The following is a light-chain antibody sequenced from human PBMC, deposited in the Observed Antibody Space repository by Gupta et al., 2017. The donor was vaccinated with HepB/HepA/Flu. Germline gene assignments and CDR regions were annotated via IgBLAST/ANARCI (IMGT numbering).Light chain of an antibody. CDR2: LGS. Sequence: DIVMTQSPLSLPVTPGEPASISCRSSQSLLHSNGYNYLDWYLQKPGQSPQLLIYLGSNRASGVPDRFSGSGSGTDLTLKISRVEAEDVGVYYCRQNLQTPRTFGQGTKVEIK. J-gene: IGKJ1*01. CDR1: QSLLHSNGYNY. V-gene: IGKV2-28*01. CDR3: RQNLQTPRT.